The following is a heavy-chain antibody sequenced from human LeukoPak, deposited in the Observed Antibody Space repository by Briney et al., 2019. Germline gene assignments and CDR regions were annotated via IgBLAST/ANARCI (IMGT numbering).Heavy chain of an antibody. V-gene: IGHV3-23*01. CDR3: AKKGYYDGGGYYMYYFDH. Sequence: GGSLRLSCGASGFTFSSYAMSWVRQAPGKGLEWVSIISGSGSSTYYADSVKGRFTISRDNFKNTHYLQMNSLRAEDTAVYYCAKKGYYDGGGYYMYYFDHWGQGTLVTVSS. CDR2: ISGSGSST. J-gene: IGHJ4*02. CDR1: GFTFSSYA. D-gene: IGHD3-22*01.